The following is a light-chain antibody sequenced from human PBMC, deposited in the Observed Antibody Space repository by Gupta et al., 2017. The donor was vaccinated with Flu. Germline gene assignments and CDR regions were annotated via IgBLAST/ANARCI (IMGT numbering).Light chain of an antibody. V-gene: IGKV2-30*01. CDR3: MQATHEPFS. CDR2: HVS. Sequence: DVVMTQSQLSLPVTLRQPASISCRSSHRLVYSDGNTYLNWLHQSPSQSPRRLICHVSDRAAGVPDRFSGSGSGTDFTLKISRVEAEDIGVYYCMQATHEPFSFGGGTKLDIK. J-gene: IGKJ4*01. CDR1: HRLVYSDGNTY.